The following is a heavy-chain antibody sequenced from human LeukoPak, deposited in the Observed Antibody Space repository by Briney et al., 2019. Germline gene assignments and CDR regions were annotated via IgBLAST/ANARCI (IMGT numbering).Heavy chain of an antibody. CDR1: GFTFSSYG. CDR2: IWYDGSNK. Sequence: GGSLSLSCAASGFTFSSYGMHWVRQAPGKGLEWVAVIWYDGSNKYYADSVKGRFTISRDNSKNTLYLQMNSLRAEDTAVYYCAKDEELWDEYYFDYWGQGTLVTVSS. D-gene: IGHD5-18*01. J-gene: IGHJ4*02. V-gene: IGHV3-33*06. CDR3: AKDEELWDEYYFDY.